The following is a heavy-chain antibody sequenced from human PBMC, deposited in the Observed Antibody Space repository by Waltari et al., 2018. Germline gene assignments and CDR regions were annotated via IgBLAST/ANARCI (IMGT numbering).Heavy chain of an antibody. J-gene: IGHJ3*02. Sequence: QVQLVQSGAEVKKPGSSVKVSCKVSGYTLTELSMHWVRQAPGKGLEWMGGFDPEDGETIYAQKFQGRVTMTEDTSTDTAYMELSSLRSEDTAVYYCAIYPWELLPGDPAFDIWGQGTMVTVSS. D-gene: IGHD1-26*01. CDR3: AIYPWELLPGDPAFDI. CDR1: GYTLTELS. CDR2: FDPEDGET. V-gene: IGHV1-24*01.